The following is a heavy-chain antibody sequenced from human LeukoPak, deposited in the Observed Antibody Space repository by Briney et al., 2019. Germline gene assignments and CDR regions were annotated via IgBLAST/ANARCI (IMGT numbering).Heavy chain of an antibody. D-gene: IGHD3-10*01. J-gene: IGHJ4*02. CDR3: ATVGVTTYYYGSGAPTYYFDY. V-gene: IGHV1-46*01. Sequence: ASVKASCKASGYTFTSYYMHWVRQAPGQGLEWMGIINPSGGSTSYAQKFQGRVTMTRDMSTSTVYMELSSLRSEDTAVYYCATVGVTTYYYGSGAPTYYFDYWGQGTLVTVSS. CDR2: INPSGGST. CDR1: GYTFTSYY.